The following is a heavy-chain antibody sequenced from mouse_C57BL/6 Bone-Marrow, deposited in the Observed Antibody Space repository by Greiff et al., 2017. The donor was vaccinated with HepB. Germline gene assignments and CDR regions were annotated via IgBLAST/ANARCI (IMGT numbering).Heavy chain of an antibody. D-gene: IGHD5-1*01. Sequence: EVQLQQSGPELVKPGASVKIPCKASGYTFTDYNMNWVKQSHGKSLEWIGDINPNNGGTSYNQKFKGKATLTVDKSSSTAYMELRSLTSEDSAVYYCARRGYLTGYWGQGTTLTVSS. CDR2: INPNNGGT. V-gene: IGHV1-18*01. CDR1: GYTFTDYN. J-gene: IGHJ2*01. CDR3: ARRGYLTGY.